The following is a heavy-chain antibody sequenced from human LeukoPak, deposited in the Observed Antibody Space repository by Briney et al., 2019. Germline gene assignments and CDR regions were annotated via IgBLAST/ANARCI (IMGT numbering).Heavy chain of an antibody. V-gene: IGHV3-23*01. CDR1: GFTFGDYA. D-gene: IGHD6-13*01. J-gene: IGHJ6*02. CDR2: ISGSGGST. CDR3: AKDQYSSSWSFYYYYGMDV. Sequence: GGSLRLSCTASGFTFGDYAMSWVRQAPGKGLEWVSAISGSGGSTYYADSVKGRFTISRDNSKNTLYLQMNSLRAEDTAVYYCAKDQYSSSWSFYYYYGMDVWGQGTTVTVSS.